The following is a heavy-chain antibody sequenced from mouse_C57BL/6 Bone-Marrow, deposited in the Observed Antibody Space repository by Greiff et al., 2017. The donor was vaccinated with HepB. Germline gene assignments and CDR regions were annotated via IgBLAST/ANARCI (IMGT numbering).Heavy chain of an antibody. CDR2: INPNNGGT. D-gene: IGHD6-2*01. Sequence: EVMLVESGPELVKPGASVKIPCKASGYTFTDYNMDWVKQSHGKSLEWIGDINPNNGGTIYNQKFKGKATLTVDKSSSTAYMELSSLTSEDSAVYYCAPLELLSYWYFDVWGTGTTVTVSS. V-gene: IGHV1-18*01. J-gene: IGHJ1*03. CDR1: GYTFTDYN. CDR3: APLELLSYWYFDV.